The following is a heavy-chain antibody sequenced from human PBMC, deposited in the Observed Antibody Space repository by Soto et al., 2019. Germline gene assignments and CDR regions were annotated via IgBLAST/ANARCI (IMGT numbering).Heavy chain of an antibody. V-gene: IGHV3-33*01. CDR2: IWYDGSNK. CDR3: ARSITIFGVVILGPMDV. D-gene: IGHD3-3*01. CDR1: GVTFSSYG. Sequence: XGSLRLSCAASGVTFSSYGMHWVRQAPGKGLEWVAVIWYDGSNKYYADSVKGRFTISRDNSKNTLYLQMNSLRAEDMAVYYCARSITIFGVVILGPMDVWGQGTTVTVSS. J-gene: IGHJ6*02.